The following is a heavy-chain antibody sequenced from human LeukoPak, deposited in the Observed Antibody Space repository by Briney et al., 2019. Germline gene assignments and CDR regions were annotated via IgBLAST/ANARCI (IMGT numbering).Heavy chain of an antibody. J-gene: IGHJ5*02. V-gene: IGHV4-59*08. CDR2: IYYSGST. D-gene: IGHD5-12*01. CDR1: GGSISSYY. Sequence: SETLSLTCTVSGGSISSYYWSWIRQPPGKGLEWIGYIYYSGSTNYNPSLKSRVTISVDTSKNQFSLKLNSVTAADTAVYYCARHNMVATTDWFDPWGQGTLVTVSS. CDR3: ARHNMVATTDWFDP.